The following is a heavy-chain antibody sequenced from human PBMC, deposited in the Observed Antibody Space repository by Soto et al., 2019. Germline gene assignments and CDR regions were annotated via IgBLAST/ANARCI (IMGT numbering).Heavy chain of an antibody. CDR2: IYYSGST. Sequence: SSETLSLTCTVSGGSISGYYWSWIRQPPGKGLEWIGYIYYSGSTNYNPSLKSRVTISVDTSKNQFSLKLSSVTAADTAVYYCARTYSNYAYYYYYMDFWGKGTTVTVSS. CDR1: GGSISGYY. V-gene: IGHV4-59*08. CDR3: ARTYSNYAYYYYYMDF. D-gene: IGHD4-4*01. J-gene: IGHJ6*03.